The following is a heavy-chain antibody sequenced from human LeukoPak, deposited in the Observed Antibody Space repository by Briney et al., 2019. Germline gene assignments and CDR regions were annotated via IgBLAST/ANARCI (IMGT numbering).Heavy chain of an antibody. J-gene: IGHJ6*03. Sequence: PGGSLRLSCAASGFTFSSYAMSWVRQAPGKGLEWVSAISGSGGSTYYADSVKGRFTISRDNAKNTMYLQMNSLRAEDTAVYYCVRGSSSSPVYYYYYYMDVWGKGTTVTVSS. CDR1: GFTFSSYA. V-gene: IGHV3-23*01. CDR3: VRGSSSSPVYYYYYYMDV. D-gene: IGHD6-6*01. CDR2: ISGSGGST.